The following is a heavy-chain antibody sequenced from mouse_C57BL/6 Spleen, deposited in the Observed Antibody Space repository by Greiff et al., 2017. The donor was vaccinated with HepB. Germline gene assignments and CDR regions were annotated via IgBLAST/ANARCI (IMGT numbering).Heavy chain of an antibody. CDR2: ISYDGSN. Sequence: EVQLQESGPGLVKPSQSLSLTCSVTGYSITSGYYWNWIRQFPGNKLEWMGYISYDGSNNYNPSLKNRISITRDTSKNQFFLKLNSVTTEDTATYYCAREGAYYSNPIWYFDVWGTGTTVTVSS. D-gene: IGHD2-5*01. CDR3: AREGAYYSNPIWYFDV. V-gene: IGHV3-6*01. J-gene: IGHJ1*03. CDR1: GYSITSGYY.